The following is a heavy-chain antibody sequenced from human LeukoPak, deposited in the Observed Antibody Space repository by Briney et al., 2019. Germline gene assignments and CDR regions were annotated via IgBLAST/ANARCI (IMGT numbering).Heavy chain of an antibody. CDR3: ARDWGSYDFWGGYSQRGEEAFDY. J-gene: IGHJ4*02. CDR1: GFTFSSYS. CDR2: ISSSSSYI. Sequence: GGSLRLSCAASGFTFSSYSMNWVRQAPGKGLEWVSSISSSSSYIYYADSVKGRFTISRDNAKNSLYLQMNSLRAEDTAVYYCARDWGSYDFWGGYSQRGEEAFDYWGQGTLVTVSS. D-gene: IGHD3-3*01. V-gene: IGHV3-21*01.